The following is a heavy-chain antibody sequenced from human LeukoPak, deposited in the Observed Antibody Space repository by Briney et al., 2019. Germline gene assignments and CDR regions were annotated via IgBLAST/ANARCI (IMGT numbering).Heavy chain of an antibody. CDR1: GGTFSSYA. V-gene: IGHV1-69*13. CDR3: ARKTGSSSVLYYYCGMDV. Sequence: SVKVSCKASGGTFSSYAISWVRQAPGQGLEWMGGIIPIFGTANYAQKFQGRVTITADESTSTAYMELSSLRSEDTAVYYCARKTGSSSVLYYYCGMDVWGQGTTVTVSS. J-gene: IGHJ6*02. D-gene: IGHD6-6*01. CDR2: IIPIFGTA.